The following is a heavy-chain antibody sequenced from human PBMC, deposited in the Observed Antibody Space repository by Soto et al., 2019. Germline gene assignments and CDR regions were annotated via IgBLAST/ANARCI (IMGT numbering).Heavy chain of an antibody. CDR2: ISGSGGST. V-gene: IGHV3-23*01. CDR1: GFSFSGYA. Sequence: GGSLRLSCAASGFSFSGYAMSWFRQAPGKGLEWVSAISGSGGSTYYAAFVKGRFTISRDNSKNTLYLQMNSLRAEDTAVYYCAKGLEMAPWPFDYWGQGTLVTVSS. J-gene: IGHJ4*02. D-gene: IGHD3-22*01. CDR3: AKGLEMAPWPFDY.